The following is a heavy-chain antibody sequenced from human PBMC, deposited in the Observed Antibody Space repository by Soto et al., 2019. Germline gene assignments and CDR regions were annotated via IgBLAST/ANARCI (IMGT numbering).Heavy chain of an antibody. CDR3: ARDQDALIAAAVTGFDP. J-gene: IGHJ5*02. V-gene: IGHV6-1*01. D-gene: IGHD6-13*01. CDR2: TYYRSKWYN. CDR1: GDSVSSNSAA. Sequence: SQTLSLTCAISGDSVSSNSAAWNWIRQSPSRGLEWLGRTYYRSKWYNDYAVSVKSRITINPDTSKNQFSLQLNSVTPEDTAVYYCARDQDALIAAAVTGFDPWGQGTLVTVSS.